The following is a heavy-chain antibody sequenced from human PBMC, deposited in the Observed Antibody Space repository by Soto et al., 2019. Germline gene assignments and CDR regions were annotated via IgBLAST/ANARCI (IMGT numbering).Heavy chain of an antibody. CDR3: TSPLYFSSTSCYSYGMDV. Sequence: GGSLRLSCAASGFTFSNAWMSWVRQAPGKGLEWVGRIKSKADGGTTDYTAHEKGRFTITRDDTKNTLYLQMNSMKPEDTAVYYCTSPLYFSSTSCYSYGMDVWGQGTTVTVSS. V-gene: IGHV3-15*01. CDR1: GFTFSNAW. CDR2: IKSKADGGTT. J-gene: IGHJ6*02. D-gene: IGHD2-2*01.